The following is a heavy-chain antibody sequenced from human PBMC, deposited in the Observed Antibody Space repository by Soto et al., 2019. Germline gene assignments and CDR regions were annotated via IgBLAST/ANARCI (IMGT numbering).Heavy chain of an antibody. CDR1: GFTFSSYA. D-gene: IGHD6-13*01. J-gene: IGHJ3*02. V-gene: IGHV3-23*01. CDR2: ISGSGGST. CDR3: AKDPQQLPTGDAFDI. Sequence: GGSLRLSCAASGFTFSSYAMSWVRQAPGKGLEWVSAISGSGGSTYYADSVKGWFTISRDNSKNTLYLQMNSLRAEDTAVYYCAKDPQQLPTGDAFDIWGQGTMVTVSS.